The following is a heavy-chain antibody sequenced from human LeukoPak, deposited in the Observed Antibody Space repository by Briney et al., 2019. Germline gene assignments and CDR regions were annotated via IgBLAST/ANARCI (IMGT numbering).Heavy chain of an antibody. CDR1: GGSFSGYY. J-gene: IGHJ5*02. Sequence: NPSETLSLTCAVYGGSFSGYYWSWIRQPPGKGLEWIGEINHSGSTNYNPSLKSRVTISVDTSKNQFSLKLGSVTAADTAVYYCARVNRIAAAGRRVYWFDPWGQGTLVTVSS. V-gene: IGHV4-34*01. CDR3: ARVNRIAAAGRRVYWFDP. D-gene: IGHD6-13*01. CDR2: INHSGST.